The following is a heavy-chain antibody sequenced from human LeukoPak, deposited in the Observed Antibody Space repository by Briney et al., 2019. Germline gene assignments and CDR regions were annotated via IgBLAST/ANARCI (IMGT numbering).Heavy chain of an antibody. CDR1: GGSFSGYY. CDR2: MNHSGST. D-gene: IGHD3-10*01. Sequence: SETLSLTCAVYGGSFSGYYWSWIRQPPGKGLEWIGVMNHSGSTNYNPSLKSRVTISVDTSKNQFSLKLSSVTAADTAVYYCARVSGSYSYNYYYYGMDVWGKGTTVTVSS. J-gene: IGHJ6*04. V-gene: IGHV4-34*01. CDR3: ARVSGSYSYNYYYYGMDV.